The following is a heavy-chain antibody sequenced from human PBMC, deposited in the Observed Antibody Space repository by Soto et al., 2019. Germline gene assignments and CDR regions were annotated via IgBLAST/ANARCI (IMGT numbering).Heavy chain of an antibody. CDR3: AIYCGSPSCLISLSDH. D-gene: IGHD2-2*01. CDR2: IKQDGSEK. J-gene: IGHJ4*02. V-gene: IGHV3-7*01. CDR1: GFTFSGYW. Sequence: EVQLVESGGGLVQPGGSLRLSCAASGFTFSGYWMNWVRQAPGKGLEWVANIKQDGSEKYYVDSVKGRFTISRYNAKSSLYLQMNSLRAEDTAMYYCAIYCGSPSCLISLSDHWCPGTLVTVSS.